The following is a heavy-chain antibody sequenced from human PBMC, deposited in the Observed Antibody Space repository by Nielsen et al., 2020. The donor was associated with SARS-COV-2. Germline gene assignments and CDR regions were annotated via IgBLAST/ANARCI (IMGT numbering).Heavy chain of an antibody. V-gene: IGHV4-31*03. Sequence: SETPSLTCTVSGGSISSGGYYWSWIRQHPGKGLEWIGYIYYSGSTYYNPSLKSRVTISVDTSKNQFSLKLSSVTAADTAVYYCARASTIFGVVIGWFDPWGQGTLVTVSS. D-gene: IGHD3-3*01. CDR3: ARASTIFGVVIGWFDP. CDR2: IYYSGST. CDR1: GGSISSGGYY. J-gene: IGHJ5*02.